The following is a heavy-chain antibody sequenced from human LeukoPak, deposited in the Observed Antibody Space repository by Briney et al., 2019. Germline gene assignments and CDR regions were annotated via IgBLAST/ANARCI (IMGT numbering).Heavy chain of an antibody. J-gene: IGHJ3*02. CDR3: ARGGAENNCAYAFDI. Sequence: GGSLRLSCAASGFTFSSYSMNWVRQAPGKGLEWVSSISSSSSYIYYADSVKGRFTISRDNAKNSLYLQMNSLRAEDTAVYYCARGGAENNCAYAFDIWGQGTMVTVSS. CDR1: GFTFSSYS. V-gene: IGHV3-21*01. CDR2: ISSSSSYI. D-gene: IGHD5-24*01.